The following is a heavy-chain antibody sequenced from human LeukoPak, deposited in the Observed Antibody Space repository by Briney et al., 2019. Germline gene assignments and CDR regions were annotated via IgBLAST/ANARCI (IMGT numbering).Heavy chain of an antibody. Sequence: SETQSLTCAVSGYPITSSYDWGWIRQSPEKGVEWIGKVYRSGSTYYNLSLQSRFTISVDTSKNQFSLTLSSVTAADTAVYYCATTPYSLRVSGGSLYYFDYWGQGALVTVSS. CDR1: GYPITSSYD. V-gene: IGHV4-38-2*01. D-gene: IGHD2-15*01. CDR3: ATTPYSLRVSGGSLYYFDY. J-gene: IGHJ4*02. CDR2: VYRSGST.